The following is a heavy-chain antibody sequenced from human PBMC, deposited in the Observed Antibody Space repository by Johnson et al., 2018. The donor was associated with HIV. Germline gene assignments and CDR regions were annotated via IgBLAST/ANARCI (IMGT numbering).Heavy chain of an antibody. V-gene: IGHV3-30*03. D-gene: IGHD6-13*01. J-gene: IGHJ3*02. Sequence: VQLVESGGGVVQPGRSLRLSCAASGFTFSSYVMFWVRLAPGKGLEWVALISHDGSYQYYADSAKGRFTISRDNSKNTLYLQMNSLRAEDTAVYYCAREPSIAAAGGDGAFDSWGRGTMLTVSS. CDR2: ISHDGSYQ. CDR3: AREPSIAAAGGDGAFDS. CDR1: GFTFSSYV.